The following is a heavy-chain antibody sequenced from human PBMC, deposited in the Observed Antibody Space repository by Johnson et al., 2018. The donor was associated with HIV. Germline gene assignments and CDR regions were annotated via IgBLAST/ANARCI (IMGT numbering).Heavy chain of an antibody. V-gene: IGHV3-7*01. CDR2: IKQDGSEK. CDR1: GFTFSDYA. Sequence: VQLVESGGGVVQSGRSLRLSCAASGFTFSDYAMHWVRQAPGKGLEWVANIKQDGSEKYYVDSVKGRFTISRDNAKNSLYLQMNSLRAEDTAVYYCAREYDAFDIWGQGTMVTVSS. J-gene: IGHJ3*02. CDR3: AREYDAFDI.